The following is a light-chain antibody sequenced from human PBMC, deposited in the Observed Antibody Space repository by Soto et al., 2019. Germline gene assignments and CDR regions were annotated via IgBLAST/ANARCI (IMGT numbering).Light chain of an antibody. J-gene: IGLJ1*01. CDR2: ANT. V-gene: IGLV1-40*01. CDR1: SSNIGAAYD. CDR3: QSYAYSLGGGI. Sequence: QSVLTQPPPVSGAPGQRATISCTGSSSNIGAAYDVHWYQHLPGTAPKLLIYANTNRPSGVPDRFSGSKSGTSASLVIIGLQAEDDADYYCQSYAYSLGGGIFGTGTKVTVL.